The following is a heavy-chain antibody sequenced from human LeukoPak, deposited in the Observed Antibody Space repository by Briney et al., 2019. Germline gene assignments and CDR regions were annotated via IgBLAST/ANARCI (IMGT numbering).Heavy chain of an antibody. V-gene: IGHV3-21*01. D-gene: IGHD3-3*01. J-gene: IGHJ4*02. Sequence: PGGSLRLSCAASGFTLSSYSMNWVRQAPGKGLEWVSSISRSSSFIYYADSVKGRFTISRDNSKNTLYLQMNSLRAEDTAVYYCAKDPWGDFWSGYLDYWGQGTLVTVSS. CDR3: AKDPWGDFWSGYLDY. CDR2: ISRSSSFI. CDR1: GFTLSSYS.